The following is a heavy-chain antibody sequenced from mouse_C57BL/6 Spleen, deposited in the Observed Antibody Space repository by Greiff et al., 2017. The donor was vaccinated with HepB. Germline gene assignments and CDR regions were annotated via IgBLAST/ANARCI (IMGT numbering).Heavy chain of an antibody. CDR1: GYTFTSYW. CDR3: ARSGDYTLYYFDY. CDR2: IYPSDSET. V-gene: IGHV1-61*01. Sequence: QVQLKQPGAELVRPGSSVKLSCKASGYTFTSYWMDWVKQRPGQGLEWIGNIYPSDSETHYNQKFKDKATLTVDKSSSTAYMQLSSLTSEDSAVYYCARSGDYTLYYFDYWGQGTTLTVSS. D-gene: IGHD2-12*01. J-gene: IGHJ2*01.